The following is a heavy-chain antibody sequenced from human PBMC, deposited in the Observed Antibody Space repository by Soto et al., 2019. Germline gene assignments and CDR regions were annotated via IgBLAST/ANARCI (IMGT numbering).Heavy chain of an antibody. Sequence: QVQLVQSGAESKTPGASVKVSCKASQYNFTNYCVHWVRQAPGQGLEWMGVINPSGGSTKYAQRFRRRVTMTRDTSTNTVYMDLRSLRPEDTAVYFCARALYDTDSVPVGAESRYYVMDVWGRGTTVTVSS. CDR1: QYNFTNYC. CDR3: ARALYDTDSVPVGAESRYYVMDV. CDR2: INPSGGST. J-gene: IGHJ6*02. D-gene: IGHD3-22*01. V-gene: IGHV1-46*01.